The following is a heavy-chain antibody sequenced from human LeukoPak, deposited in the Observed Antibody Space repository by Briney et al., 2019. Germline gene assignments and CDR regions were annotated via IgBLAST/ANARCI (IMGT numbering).Heavy chain of an antibody. J-gene: IGHJ4*02. CDR1: GFTFSSYS. CDR2: ISSSSSYI. CDR3: ARDKNGDQSYFDS. Sequence: GGSPRLSCAASGFTFSSYSMNWVRQAPGKGLEWVSFISSSSSYIYYADSVKGRFTISRDNAKNSLYLQMNSLRAEDTAVYYCARDKNGDQSYFDSWGQGTLVTVSS. V-gene: IGHV3-21*01. D-gene: IGHD4-17*01.